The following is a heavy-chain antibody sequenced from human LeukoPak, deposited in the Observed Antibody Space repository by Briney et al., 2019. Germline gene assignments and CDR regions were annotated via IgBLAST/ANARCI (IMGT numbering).Heavy chain of an antibody. CDR3: AKVRYP. V-gene: IGHV3-48*01. J-gene: IGHJ5*02. CDR1: GFTFSHYS. Sequence: GGSLRLSCAASGFTFSHYSMIWVRQAPGKGLEWISYISSISDTIYYADSVKGRFTISRDNSKNTLYLQMNSLRAEDTAVYYCAKVRYPWGQGTLVTVSS. CDR2: ISSISDTI.